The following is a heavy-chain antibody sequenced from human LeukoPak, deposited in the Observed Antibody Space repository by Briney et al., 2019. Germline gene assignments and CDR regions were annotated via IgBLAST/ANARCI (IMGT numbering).Heavy chain of an antibody. J-gene: IGHJ4*02. CDR1: GGSISSGGYY. CDR2: IYYSGST. D-gene: IGHD3-3*01. CDR3: AREGRFDDFWSGYIDY. Sequence: PSQTLSLTCTVSGGSISSGGYYWSWIRQHPGKGQEWIGYIYYSGSTYYNPSLKSRVTISVDTSKNQFSLKLSSVTAADTAVYYCAREGRFDDFWSGYIDYWGQGTLVTVSS. V-gene: IGHV4-31*03.